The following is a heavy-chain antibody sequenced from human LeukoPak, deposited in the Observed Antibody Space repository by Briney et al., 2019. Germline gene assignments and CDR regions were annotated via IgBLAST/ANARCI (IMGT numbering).Heavy chain of an antibody. CDR1: GFTFSDYC. D-gene: IGHD6-13*01. Sequence: GGSLRLSCVASGFTFSDYCMSWIRQAPGKGLEWVSYISSSGSTIYYADSVKGRFTISRDNAKNSLYLQMTSLRAEDTAVYYCARSPAQQHLDYWGQGTLVTVSS. CDR2: ISSSGSTI. CDR3: ARSPAQQHLDY. J-gene: IGHJ4*02. V-gene: IGHV3-11*01.